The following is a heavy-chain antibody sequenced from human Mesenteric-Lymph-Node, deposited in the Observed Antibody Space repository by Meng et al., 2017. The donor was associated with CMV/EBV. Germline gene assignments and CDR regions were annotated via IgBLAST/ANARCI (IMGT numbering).Heavy chain of an antibody. CDR1: GGSISSSSYY. CDR3: AREFVGGPYYYGMDV. CDR2: IYYSGST. J-gene: IGHJ6*02. V-gene: IGHV4-39*07. Sequence: SETLSLTCTVSGGSISSSSYYWGWIRQPPGKGLEWIGSIYYSGSTYYNPSLKSRVTISVDTSKNQFSLKLSSVTAADTAVYYCAREFVGGPYYYGMDVWGQGTTVTVSS. D-gene: IGHD2-15*01.